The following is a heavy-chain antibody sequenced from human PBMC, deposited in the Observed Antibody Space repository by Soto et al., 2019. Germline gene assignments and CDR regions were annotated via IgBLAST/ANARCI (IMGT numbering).Heavy chain of an antibody. J-gene: IGHJ4*02. Sequence: PSETLSLTCTVSGGSISSGGYYWSWIRQHPGKGLEWIGYINYSGSTYYNPSLKNRVTISVGTSKNQFSLKLSSVTAADTAVYYCARVLGGDYRSWDYSFDYWGQGTLVTVS. D-gene: IGHD4-17*01. CDR1: GGSISSGGYY. V-gene: IGHV4-31*03. CDR2: INYSGST. CDR3: ARVLGGDYRSWDYSFDY.